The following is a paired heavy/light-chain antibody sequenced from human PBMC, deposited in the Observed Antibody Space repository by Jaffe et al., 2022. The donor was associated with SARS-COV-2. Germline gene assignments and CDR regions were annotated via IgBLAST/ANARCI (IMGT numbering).Heavy chain of an antibody. Sequence: QITLKESGPTLVKPTQTLTLTCTFSGFSLTTSGVGVGWIRQSPGKALEWLAIIFWDDDKRYSPSLKSRLTITKDTSKNQVVLTMTNMDPVDTATYYCAHRIYDRSLFNFDYWGQGTLVTVSS. D-gene: IGHD3-22*01. CDR2: IFWDDDK. CDR1: GFSLTTSGVG. J-gene: IGHJ4*02. V-gene: IGHV2-5*02. CDR3: AHRIYDRSLFNFDY.
Light chain of an antibody. CDR1: QSLLHSNGNTY. V-gene: IGKV2D-29*01. J-gene: IGKJ3*01. CDR2: EVS. CDR3: MQSTQLFT. Sequence: DIVMTQTPLSLSVTPGQPASISCKSSQSLLHSNGNTYLFWYLQKSGQPPQLLIYEVSNRFSGVPDRFSGSGSGTDFTLKISRVEAEDVGIYYCMQSTQLFTFGPGTKVDIK.